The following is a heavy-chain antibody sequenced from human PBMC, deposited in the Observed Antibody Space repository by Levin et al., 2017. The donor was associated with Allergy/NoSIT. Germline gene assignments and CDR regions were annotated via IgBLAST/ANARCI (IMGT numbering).Heavy chain of an antibody. CDR1: GYNFNSYA. D-gene: IGHD1-26*01. CDR2: VSSYNGNA. V-gene: IGHV1-18*01. J-gene: IGHJ4*02. Sequence: RASVKVSCRASGYNFNSYAISWVRQAPGQGLEWMGWVSSYNGNAKYAQKFQGRVTMTTDTSTNEAYMELRSLTSDDTAIYYCAREVPYSGTYQNYFDYWGQGTLVTVSS. CDR3: AREVPYSGTYQNYFDY.